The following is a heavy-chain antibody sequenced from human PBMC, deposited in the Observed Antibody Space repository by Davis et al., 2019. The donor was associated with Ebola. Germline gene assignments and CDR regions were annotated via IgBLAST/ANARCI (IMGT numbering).Heavy chain of an antibody. V-gene: IGHV7-4-1*02. CDR1: GYILSSYV. J-gene: IGHJ4*02. Sequence: ASVKVSCKASGYILSSYVMNWVRQAPGQGLEWMGWINTNTGNTTYAQGFTGRCVFSLDTSVSTAYLQISSLKAEDTAVYYCARDDREYTSGWPPPFFDYWGQGTLVTVSS. CDR3: ARDDREYTSGWPPPFFDY. D-gene: IGHD6-19*01. CDR2: INTNTGNT.